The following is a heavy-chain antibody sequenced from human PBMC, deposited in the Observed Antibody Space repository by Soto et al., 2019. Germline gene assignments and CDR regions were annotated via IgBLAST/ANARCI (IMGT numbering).Heavy chain of an antibody. J-gene: IGHJ4*02. D-gene: IGHD4-17*01. CDR2: INHSGST. CDR1: GGTFRGYD. Sequence: SETQSLTCAVYGGTFRGYDWSWIRQPPGKGLEWIGEINHSGSTNYNPSLKSRVTISVDTSKNQFSLKLSSVTAADTAVYYCARAEMTTVVYFDYWGQGTLVTVSS. CDR3: ARAEMTTVVYFDY. V-gene: IGHV4-34*01.